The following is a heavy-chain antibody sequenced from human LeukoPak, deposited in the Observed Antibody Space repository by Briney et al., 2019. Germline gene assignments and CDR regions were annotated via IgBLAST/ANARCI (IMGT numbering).Heavy chain of an antibody. Sequence: GGSLRLSCAAPGFTFSSSATSWVRQAPGQGLEWVSAISGSGGSTYYADSVKGRFTISRDNSKNTLYLQMNSLRAEDTAVYYCAKSIGAAAGSNFEYWGQGTLGTGSS. CDR1: GFTFSSSA. J-gene: IGHJ4*02. D-gene: IGHD6-13*01. CDR3: AKSIGAAAGSNFEY. CDR2: ISGSGGST. V-gene: IGHV3-23*01.